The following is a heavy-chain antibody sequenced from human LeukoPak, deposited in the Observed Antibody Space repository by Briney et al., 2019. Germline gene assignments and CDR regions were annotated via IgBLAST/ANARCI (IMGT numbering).Heavy chain of an antibody. D-gene: IGHD3-10*01. CDR3: AKGSPDYYGSGRPGWFDP. CDR1: GFTFSSYA. CDR2: ISGSGGST. Sequence: GGSLRLSCAASGFTFSSYAMSWVRQAPGKGLEWVSAISGSGGSTYYADSVKGRLTISRDNSKNTLYLQMNSLRAEDTAVYYCAKGSPDYYGSGRPGWFDPWGQGTLVTVSS. V-gene: IGHV3-23*01. J-gene: IGHJ5*02.